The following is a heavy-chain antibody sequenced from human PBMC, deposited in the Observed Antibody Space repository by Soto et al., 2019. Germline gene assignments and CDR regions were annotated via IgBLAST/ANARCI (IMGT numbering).Heavy chain of an antibody. V-gene: IGHV4-34*01. CDR1: KLTLRGDD. CDR2: IHPSGSP. CDR3: ARGKSSGYKFGPRNFFYYGMDV. Sequence: ETLSVTTACLKLTLRGDDGTWVRPYQGKGLEWIGEIHPSGSPDSSASLKSRVTLSLDTSTSQFSLQVTSVTAADTGVYYCARGKSSGYKFGPRNFFYYGMDVWGPGTTVNVSS. D-gene: IGHD5-18*01. J-gene: IGHJ6*02.